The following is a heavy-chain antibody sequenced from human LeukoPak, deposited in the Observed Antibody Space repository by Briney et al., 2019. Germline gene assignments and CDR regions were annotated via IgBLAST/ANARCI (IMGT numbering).Heavy chain of an antibody. CDR3: ARHRRRNFDY. J-gene: IGHJ4*02. CDR1: GGSFSGYY. V-gene: IGHV4-34*01. CDR2: INHSGST. Sequence: PSETLSLTCAVYGGSFSGYYWSWIRQPPGKGLEWIGEINHSGSTNYNPSLKSRVTISVDTSKNQFSLKLSSVTAADKAVYYCARHRRRNFDYWGQGTLVTVSS.